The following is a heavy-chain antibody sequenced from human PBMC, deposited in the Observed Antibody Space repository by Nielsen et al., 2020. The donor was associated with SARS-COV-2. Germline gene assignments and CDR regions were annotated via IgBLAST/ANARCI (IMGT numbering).Heavy chain of an antibody. V-gene: IGHV3-9*01. Sequence: SLKISCAASGFTFDDYAMHWVRQAPGKGLEWVSGISWNSGSIGYVDSVKGRFTISRDNAKNSLYLQMNSLRAEDTALYYCAKLLDYGGNSVSYWGQGTLVTVSS. CDR2: ISWNSGSI. D-gene: IGHD4-23*01. CDR3: AKLLDYGGNSVSY. J-gene: IGHJ4*02. CDR1: GFTFDDYA.